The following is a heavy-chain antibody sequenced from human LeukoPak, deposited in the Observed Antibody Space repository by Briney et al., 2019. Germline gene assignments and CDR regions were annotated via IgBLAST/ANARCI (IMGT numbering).Heavy chain of an antibody. CDR1: GYTLTELS. Sequence: ATVKVSCKVSGYTLTELSMHWVRQAPGKGLEWMGGFDPEDGETIYAQKFQGRVTMTEDTSTDTAYMELSSLRSEDTAVYYCATGPDSSSWYYFDYWGQGTLVTVSS. CDR2: FDPEDGET. V-gene: IGHV1-24*01. CDR3: ATGPDSSSWYYFDY. J-gene: IGHJ4*02. D-gene: IGHD6-13*01.